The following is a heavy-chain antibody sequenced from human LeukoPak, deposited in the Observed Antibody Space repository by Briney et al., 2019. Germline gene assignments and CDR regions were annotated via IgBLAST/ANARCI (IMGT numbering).Heavy chain of an antibody. Sequence: PGGSLRLSCAASGFTFSSYAMRWVRQAPGKGVEWVSSISSSSSYIYYADSVKGRFTISRDNAKNSLYLQMNSLRAEDTAVYYCARGASEIPDYWGQGTLVTVSS. CDR1: GFTFSSYA. J-gene: IGHJ4*02. CDR2: ISSSSSYI. V-gene: IGHV3-21*01. CDR3: ARGASEIPDY. D-gene: IGHD1-14*01.